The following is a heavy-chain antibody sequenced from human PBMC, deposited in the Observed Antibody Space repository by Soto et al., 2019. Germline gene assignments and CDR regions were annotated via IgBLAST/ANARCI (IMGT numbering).Heavy chain of an antibody. CDR3: ARKGSGDYALDY. J-gene: IGHJ4*02. V-gene: IGHV2-5*02. CDR1: GFSLSTSGVG. D-gene: IGHD4-17*01. CDR2: IYWDDVK. Sequence: QITLKESGPTLVKPTQTLTLTCTLSGFSLSTSGVGVGWIRQSPGKALEWLAVIYWDDVKLYSPSLERRLTITKDTSESEVVFTMTNMDPVDTATYYCARKGSGDYALDYWGQGILVTVSS.